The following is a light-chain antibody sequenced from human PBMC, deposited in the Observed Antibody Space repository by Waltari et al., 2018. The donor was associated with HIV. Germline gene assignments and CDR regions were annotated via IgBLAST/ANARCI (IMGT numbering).Light chain of an antibody. CDR1: GRDVGNYDL. J-gene: IGLJ2*01. CDR2: EVG. Sequence: SALTQPASVSASPGKSITIPCRGTGRDVGNYDLCSRYQQHPGKVPKLIIYEVGRRPSGVSYRFSGSKSGNTASLTISGLQADDEADYYCSSYLDSATVLFGGGTKLTVL. V-gene: IGLV2-23*02. CDR3: SSYLDSATVL.